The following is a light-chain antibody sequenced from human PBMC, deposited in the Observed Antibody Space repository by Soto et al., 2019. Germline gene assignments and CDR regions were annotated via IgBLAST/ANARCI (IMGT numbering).Light chain of an antibody. CDR2: DNS. J-gene: IGLJ1*01. CDR3: QSYDSRVSNSSV. V-gene: IGLV1-40*01. CDR1: SSNLGAGYD. Sequence: QSVLTQPPSVSGAPGQTVTISCTGSSSNLGAGYDVHWYQQLPGTAPKLFIYDNSNRTSGVPDRFSGSKSGTSASLAITGLQAEDEADYYCQSYDSRVSNSSVFGTGTKVTVL.